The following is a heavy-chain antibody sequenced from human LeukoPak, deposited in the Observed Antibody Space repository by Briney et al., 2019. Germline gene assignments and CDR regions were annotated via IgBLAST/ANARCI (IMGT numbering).Heavy chain of an antibody. CDR2: IYSSGST. D-gene: IGHD1-26*01. V-gene: IGHV4-39*01. CDR1: GASISGSGYY. CDR3: AKSGGYGLIDY. J-gene: IGHJ4*02. Sequence: SETLSLTCTVSGASISGSGYYWGWIRQPPGKGLEWIGNIYSSGSTYYNASLQSRVTISIDTSKNQFSLRLNSVTAADTAMYYCAKSGGYGLIDYWGQGTRVTVSS.